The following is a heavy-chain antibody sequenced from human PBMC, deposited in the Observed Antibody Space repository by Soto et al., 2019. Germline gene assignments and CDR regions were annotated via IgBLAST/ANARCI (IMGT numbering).Heavy chain of an antibody. Sequence: GGSLRLSCAASGFTFSSYGMRWVRQAPGKGLEWVAVISYDGSNKYYADSVKGRFTISRDNSKNTLYLQMNSLRAEDTAVYYCAKDQPNTTIVVVPAAIDYWGQGTLVTVSS. V-gene: IGHV3-30*18. CDR2: ISYDGSNK. D-gene: IGHD2-2*01. J-gene: IGHJ4*02. CDR3: AKDQPNTTIVVVPAAIDY. CDR1: GFTFSSYG.